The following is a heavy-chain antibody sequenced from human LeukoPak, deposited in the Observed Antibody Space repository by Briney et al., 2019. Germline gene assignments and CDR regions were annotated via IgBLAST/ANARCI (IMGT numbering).Heavy chain of an antibody. CDR3: VRDGGVSGYDLLDY. Sequence: GGSLRLSCAASGFTFSSYGMHWVRQAPGKGLEWVAVISHDGSNKYYADSVKARFTISRDNAKNSLSLQMNSLRAEDTAMYYCVRDGGVSGYDLLDYWGQGTLVTVS. J-gene: IGHJ4*02. D-gene: IGHD5-12*01. CDR1: GFTFSSYG. V-gene: IGHV3-30*03. CDR2: ISHDGSNK.